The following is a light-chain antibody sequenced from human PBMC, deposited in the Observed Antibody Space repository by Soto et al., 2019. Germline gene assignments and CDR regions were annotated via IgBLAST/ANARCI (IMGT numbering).Light chain of an antibody. CDR1: SSDIGGYKY. CDR2: EVS. V-gene: IGLV2-14*01. CDR3: SSYTISSTYV. Sequence: QSALTQPASVSGSPGQSIAISCTGTSSDIGGYKYVSWYQQHPGKAPQLMIYEVSNRPSGVSNRFSGSKSGNTASLTISGLQADDEADYYCSSYTISSTYVFGTGTKLTVL. J-gene: IGLJ1*01.